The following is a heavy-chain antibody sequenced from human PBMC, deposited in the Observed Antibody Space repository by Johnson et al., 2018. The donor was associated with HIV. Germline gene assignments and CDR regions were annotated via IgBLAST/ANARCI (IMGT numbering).Heavy chain of an antibody. V-gene: IGHV3-9*01. Sequence: QLVESGGGVVQPGRSLRLSCAASGFTFSSYGMHWVRQAPGKGLEWVSGISWNSGSIGYADSVKGRFTISRDNAKNSLYLQMNSLRAEDTAVYYCARGPSQLYWPDVAFDIWGQGTMVTVSS. CDR2: ISWNSGSI. CDR3: ARGPSQLYWPDVAFDI. J-gene: IGHJ3*02. CDR1: GFTFSSYG. D-gene: IGHD2-8*02.